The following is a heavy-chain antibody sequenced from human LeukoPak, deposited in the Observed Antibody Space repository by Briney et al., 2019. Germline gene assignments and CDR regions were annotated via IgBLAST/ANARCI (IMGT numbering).Heavy chain of an antibody. CDR2: IKKDGSEK. J-gene: IGHJ3*02. Sequence: GGSLRLSCVVSGFNFSNYWMTWVRQAPGKGLEWVASIKKDGSEKFYVDSVEGRFTISRDNPKKSLYLQMNGLGAEDTAIYYCAREVDIAAAGSDDAFDIWGQGTNVIVSS. CDR3: AREVDIAAAGSDDAFDI. CDR1: GFNFSNYW. V-gene: IGHV3-7*01. D-gene: IGHD6-13*01.